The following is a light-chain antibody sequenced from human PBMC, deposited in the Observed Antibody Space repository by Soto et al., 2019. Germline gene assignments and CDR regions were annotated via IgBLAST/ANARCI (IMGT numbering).Light chain of an antibody. V-gene: IGKV3-15*01. J-gene: IGKJ1*01. Sequence: DIVMTQSPATLSVSPGERATLSCMASLSVSSNLAWFQQKPGQAPRLLIYGSSTRDTGIPARFSGSGSGTEFTLTISSLQSEDFAVYHCQQYNKLPPTFGQGTKVDVK. CDR3: QQYNKLPPT. CDR2: GSS. CDR1: LSVSSN.